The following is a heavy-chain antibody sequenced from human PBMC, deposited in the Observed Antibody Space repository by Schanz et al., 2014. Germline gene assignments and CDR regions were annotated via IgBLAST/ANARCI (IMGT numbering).Heavy chain of an antibody. Sequence: QVQLVQSGAEVKKPGASVKVSCKASGYTTFTDYYIHWVRQAPGQGLEWMGWINPNSGDTNYAQKFQGWVTMTRDTSISTAYMEVSRLKSDDTAVYYCARGGSMVQEINFAYWGQGSLVTVSS. V-gene: IGHV1-2*04. J-gene: IGHJ4*02. CDR3: ARGGSMVQEINFAY. CDR1: GYTTFTDYY. D-gene: IGHD3-10*01. CDR2: INPNSGDT.